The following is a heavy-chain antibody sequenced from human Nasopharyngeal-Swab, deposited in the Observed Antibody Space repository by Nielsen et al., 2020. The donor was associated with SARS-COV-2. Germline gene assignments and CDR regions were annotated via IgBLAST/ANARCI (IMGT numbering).Heavy chain of an antibody. Sequence: GESLKISCAASGFTFSNYDMHWVRQAPGKGLEWLSGINPAGVTYSPDSVKGRFTISRENAKNSLYLQMNSLRAEDTAIYYCAKDYRLQDPKHFDSWGQGILVTVSS. J-gene: IGHJ4*02. V-gene: IGHV3-13*01. CDR3: AKDYRLQDPKHFDS. CDR1: GFTFSNYD. CDR2: INPAGVT. D-gene: IGHD3-16*01.